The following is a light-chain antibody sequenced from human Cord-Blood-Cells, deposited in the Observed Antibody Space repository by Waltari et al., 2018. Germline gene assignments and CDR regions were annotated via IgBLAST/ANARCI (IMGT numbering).Light chain of an antibody. J-gene: IGKJ1*01. CDR1: QSVSSSY. V-gene: IGKV3-20*01. CDR2: GAS. Sequence: EIVLTRSPGTLSLSPGERAPLSCRASQSVSSSYLAWYQQKPGQAPRLLIYGASSRATGIPDRFSGSGSGTDFTLTISRLEPEDFAVYYCQQYGSSRTFGQGTKVEIK. CDR3: QQYGSSRT.